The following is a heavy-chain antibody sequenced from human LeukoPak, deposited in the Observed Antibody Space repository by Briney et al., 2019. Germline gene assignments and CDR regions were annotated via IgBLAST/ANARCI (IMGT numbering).Heavy chain of an antibody. J-gene: IGHJ4*02. V-gene: IGHV4-39*01. D-gene: IGHD3-9*01. Sequence: PSETLSLTCTVSGGSISSSSYYWGWIRQPPGNGLEWIGSIYYSGSTYYNPSLKSRVTISVDTSKNQFSLKLSSVTAADTAVYYCARLDIQSIDYWGQGTLVTVSS. CDR1: GGSISSSSYY. CDR2: IYYSGST. CDR3: ARLDIQSIDY.